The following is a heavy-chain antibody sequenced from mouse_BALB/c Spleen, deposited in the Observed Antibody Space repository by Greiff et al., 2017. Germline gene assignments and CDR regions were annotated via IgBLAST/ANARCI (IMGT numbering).Heavy chain of an antibody. V-gene: IGHV1-63*02. CDR2: IYPGGGYT. J-gene: IGHJ3*01. CDR3: ARRWDEEAWFAY. D-gene: IGHD4-1*01. CDR1: GYTFTNYW. Sequence: VQRVESGAELVRPGTSVKISCKASGYTFTNYWLGWVKQRPGHGLEWIGDIYPGGGYTNYNEKFKGKATLTADTSSSTAYMQLSSLTSEDSAVYFCARRWDEEAWFAYWGQGTLVTVSA.